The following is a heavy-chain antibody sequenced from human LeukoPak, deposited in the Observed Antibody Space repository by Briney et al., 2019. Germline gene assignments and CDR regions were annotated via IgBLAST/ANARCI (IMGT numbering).Heavy chain of an antibody. D-gene: IGHD6-25*01. J-gene: IGHJ4*02. CDR3: ARDRSGIAAD. CDR2: IYYSGST. V-gene: IGHV4-30-4*01. Sequence: SETLSLTCTVSGGSISSGDYYWSWIRQPPGTGLEWIGYIYYSGSTYYNPSLKSRVTMSVDTSKNQFSLKLSSVTAADTAVFYCARDRSGIAADWGQGILVTVSS. CDR1: GGSISSGDYY.